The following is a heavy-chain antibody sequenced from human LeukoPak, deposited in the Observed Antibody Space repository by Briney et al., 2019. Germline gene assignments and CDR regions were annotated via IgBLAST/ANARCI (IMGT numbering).Heavy chain of an antibody. V-gene: IGHV3-23*01. CDR2: ISGSGGST. CDR1: GFTFSSYA. CDR3: AKDRGYSSSWYFSDY. D-gene: IGHD6-13*01. Sequence: TGGSLRLSCAASGFTFSSYAMSWVRQAPGKGLEWVSAISGSGGSTYYADSVKGRFTISRDNSKNTPYLQMNSLRAEDTAFYCCAKDRGYSSSWYFSDYWGQGTLVTVSS. J-gene: IGHJ4*02.